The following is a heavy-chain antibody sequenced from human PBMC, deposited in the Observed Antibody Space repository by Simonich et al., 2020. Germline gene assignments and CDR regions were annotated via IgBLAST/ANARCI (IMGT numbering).Heavy chain of an antibody. J-gene: IGHJ6*02. Sequence: EVQLVESGGGLVKPGGSLRLSCAASGFTFSSYSSNWVRQAPGKGLGWVSSISSSSSYIYYADSVKGRFTISRDNAKNSLYLQMNSRRAEDTAVYDCARWIAVAGTGAYGMDVWGQGTTVTVSS. CDR3: ARWIAVAGTGAYGMDV. V-gene: IGHV3-21*01. CDR2: ISSSSSYI. D-gene: IGHD6-19*01. CDR1: GFTFSSYS.